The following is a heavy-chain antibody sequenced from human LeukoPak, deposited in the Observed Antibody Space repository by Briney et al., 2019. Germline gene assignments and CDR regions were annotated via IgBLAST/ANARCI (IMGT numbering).Heavy chain of an antibody. CDR2: INHSGST. CDR1: GGSFSGYY. CDR3: ARTGLGFTIDY. D-gene: IGHD7-27*01. J-gene: IGHJ4*02. V-gene: IGHV4-34*01. Sequence: PSETLSLTCAVYGGSFSGYYWSWIRQPPGKGLEWIGEINHSGSTNYNPSLKSRVTIPVDTSKNQFSLKLSSVTAADTAVYYCARTGLGFTIDYWGQGTLVTVSS.